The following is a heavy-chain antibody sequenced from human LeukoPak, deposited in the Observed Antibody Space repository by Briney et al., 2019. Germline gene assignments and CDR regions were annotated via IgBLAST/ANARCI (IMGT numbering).Heavy chain of an antibody. J-gene: IGHJ6*02. V-gene: IGHV1-3*01. D-gene: IGHD6-13*01. CDR3: ARGQQLVYYYYGMDV. Sequence: GASVKASCKASGYTFTSYAMHWVRQAPGQRLEWMGWINAGNGNTKYSQKFQGRVTITRDTSASTAYMELSSLRSEDTAVYYCARGQQLVYYYYGMDVWGQGTTVTVSS. CDR2: INAGNGNT. CDR1: GYTFTSYA.